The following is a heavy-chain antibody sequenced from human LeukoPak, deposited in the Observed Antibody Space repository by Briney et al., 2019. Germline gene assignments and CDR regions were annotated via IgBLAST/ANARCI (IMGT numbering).Heavy chain of an antibody. CDR3: ATKTRNVGADDAFDL. D-gene: IGHD1-26*01. CDR2: IYTGDVA. Sequence: GGCLRLSCAASGFTVSSNYMSWVRQAPGKGVEWGSIIYTGDVAYYTDSVTGGFTISRDTSKTTLYLQMNTLRAEDTAVYYCATKTRNVGADDAFDLWGQGTVVTVSS. CDR1: GFTVSSNY. J-gene: IGHJ3*01. V-gene: IGHV3-53*01.